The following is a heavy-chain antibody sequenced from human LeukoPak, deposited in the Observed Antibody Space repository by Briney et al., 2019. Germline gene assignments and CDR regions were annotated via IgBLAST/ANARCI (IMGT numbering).Heavy chain of an antibody. CDR2: FDPEDGET. Sequence: ASVKVSCKVSGYILTELSMHWVRQAPRKGLEWMGGFDPEDGETIYAQKFQGRVTMTEDTSTDTAYMELSSLRSEDTAVYYCATTGNGGARAWVVKYYFDYWGQGTLVTVSS. J-gene: IGHJ4*02. D-gene: IGHD1-26*01. V-gene: IGHV1-24*01. CDR3: ATTGNGGARAWVVKYYFDY. CDR1: GYILTELS.